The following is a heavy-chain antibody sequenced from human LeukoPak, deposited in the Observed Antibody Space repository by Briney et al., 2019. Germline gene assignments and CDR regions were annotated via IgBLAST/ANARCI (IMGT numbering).Heavy chain of an antibody. CDR1: GGSISSYSYS. CDR3: TKNQGITMIRGVITPNWFDP. J-gene: IGHJ5*01. D-gene: IGHD3-10*01. Sequence: SETLSLTCTVSGGSISSYSYSWGWIRQPPGKGLEWIGSMYYSGSTYYNSSLKSRVTISIDTSKNQFSLHLNSVTAADTAVYFCTKNQGITMIRGVITPNWFDPWGQGTLVTVSS. V-gene: IGHV4-39*07. CDR2: MYYSGST.